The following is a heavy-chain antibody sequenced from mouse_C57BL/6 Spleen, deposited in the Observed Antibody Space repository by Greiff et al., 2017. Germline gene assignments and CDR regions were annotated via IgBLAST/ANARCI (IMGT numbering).Heavy chain of an antibody. Sequence: EVQLVESGPGLVKPSQSLSLTCSVTGYSITSGYYWNWIRQFPGNKLEWMGYISYDGSNNYNPSLKNRISITRDTSKNQFFLKLNSVTTEDTATYYCARDGPGYWGQGTTLTVSS. CDR2: ISYDGSN. V-gene: IGHV3-6*01. CDR1: GYSITSGYY. CDR3: ARDGPGY. J-gene: IGHJ2*01.